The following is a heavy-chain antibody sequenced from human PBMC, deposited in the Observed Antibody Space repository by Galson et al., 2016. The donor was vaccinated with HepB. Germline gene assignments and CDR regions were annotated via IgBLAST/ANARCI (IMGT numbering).Heavy chain of an antibody. CDR1: GFTFSHYY. CDR2: ISDSGRAI. Sequence: SLRLSCAASGFTFSHYYMSWIRQAPGKGLEWVSYISDSGRAISFADSVKGRFTISRDNAKNSLYLQMTSLRADDADLYYCARDREGQQPYNWFDPWGQGTLVTVAS. J-gene: IGHJ5*02. D-gene: IGHD5-24*01. V-gene: IGHV3-11*01. CDR3: ARDREGQQPYNWFDP.